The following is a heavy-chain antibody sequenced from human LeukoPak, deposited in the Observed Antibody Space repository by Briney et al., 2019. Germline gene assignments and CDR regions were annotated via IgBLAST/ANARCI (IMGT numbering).Heavy chain of an antibody. J-gene: IGHJ5*02. V-gene: IGHV1-2*02. Sequence: ASVKVSCKAAGYTFTGYYMHWMRQAPGQGLEWMGWINPNSGGTNYAQKFQGRVTMTRDASISTAYMELSRLRSDDTAVHYCARVRVQLERRDWFDPWGQGTLVTVSS. CDR2: INPNSGGT. CDR3: ARVRVQLERRDWFDP. D-gene: IGHD1-1*01. CDR1: GYTFTGYY.